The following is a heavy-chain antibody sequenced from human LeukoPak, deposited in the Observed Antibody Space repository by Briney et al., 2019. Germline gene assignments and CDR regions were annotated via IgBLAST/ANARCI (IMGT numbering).Heavy chain of an antibody. CDR3: AKDIAVAAFYYFDY. V-gene: IGHV3-9*01. Sequence: QTGGSLRLSCAASGFTFDDYAMHWVRQAPGKGLEWISGISWNSHSIGYADSVKGRFTISRDNAKNSLYLQMNSLRAEDTALYYCAKDIAVAAFYYFDYWGQGTLVTVSS. CDR1: GFTFDDYA. J-gene: IGHJ4*02. D-gene: IGHD6-19*01. CDR2: ISWNSHSI.